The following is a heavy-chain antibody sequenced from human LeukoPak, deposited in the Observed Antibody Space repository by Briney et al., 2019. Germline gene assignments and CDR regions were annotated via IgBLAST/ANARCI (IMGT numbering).Heavy chain of an antibody. V-gene: IGHV3-53*01. D-gene: IGHD3-16*01. Sequence: GVSLRLSCAASGFAFSSIYMSWVRQAPGKGLEWVSVIDSGGSAYYADSVKGRFTISRDNSKNKLYLQMNSLRAHATAVYYCARGFGGVTAGYYWGQGNLVTVSS. CDR3: ARGFGGVTAGYY. CDR1: GFAFSSIY. CDR2: IDSGGSA. J-gene: IGHJ4*02.